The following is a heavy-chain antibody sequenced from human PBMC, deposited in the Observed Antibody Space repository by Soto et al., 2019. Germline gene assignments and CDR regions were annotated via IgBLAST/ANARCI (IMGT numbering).Heavy chain of an antibody. CDR3: SRHTSGPATDAFDI. CDR2: IIPIFGTA. CDR1: GGTFSSYA. D-gene: IGHD2-2*01. J-gene: IGHJ3*02. Sequence: SVKVSCKASGGTFSSYAISWVRQAPGQGLEWMGGIIPIFGTANYAQKFQGRVTITADKSTSTAYMELSSLRSEDTAVYYCSRHTSGPATDAFDIWGQGTMVTVSS. V-gene: IGHV1-69*06.